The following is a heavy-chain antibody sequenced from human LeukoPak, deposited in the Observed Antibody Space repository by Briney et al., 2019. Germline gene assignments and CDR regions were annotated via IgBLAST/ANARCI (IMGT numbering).Heavy chain of an antibody. Sequence: GGSLRLSCAASGFTFSSYSMNWVRQAPGKGLEWVSSISSSSSYIYYADSVKGRFTISRDNSKNTLYLQMNSLRAEDTAVYYCAKDPDIVATIPPDYWGQGTLVTVSS. CDR1: GFTFSSYS. V-gene: IGHV3-21*04. CDR3: AKDPDIVATIPPDY. J-gene: IGHJ4*02. CDR2: ISSSSSYI. D-gene: IGHD5-12*01.